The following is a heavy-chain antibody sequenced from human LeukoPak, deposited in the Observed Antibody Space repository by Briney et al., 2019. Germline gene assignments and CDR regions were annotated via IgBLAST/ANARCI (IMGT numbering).Heavy chain of an antibody. D-gene: IGHD6-13*01. CDR1: GFTFGDYA. J-gene: IGHJ4*02. CDR3: ARVAEAAAFDS. CDR2: ISGNSRYI. Sequence: GGSLRLSCTASGFTFGDYAMSWFRQAPGKGLEWVSSISGNSRYIYYADSMRGRFTISRDNAKNSLYLQMNSLKPEDTAVYYCARVAEAAAFDSWGQGTLVTVSS. V-gene: IGHV3-21*06.